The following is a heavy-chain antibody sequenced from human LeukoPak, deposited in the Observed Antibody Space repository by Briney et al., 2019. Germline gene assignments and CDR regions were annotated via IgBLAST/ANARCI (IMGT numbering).Heavy chain of an antibody. CDR1: GFTFSSYA. J-gene: IGHJ4*02. CDR2: IYSGGST. V-gene: IGHV3-66*01. D-gene: IGHD4-17*01. CDR3: ARGNYGGKNNDY. Sequence: GGSLRLSCAASGFTFSSYAMSWVRQAPGKGLEWVSVIYSGGSTYYADSVKGRFTISRDNSKNTLYLQMNSLRAEDTAVYYCARGNYGGKNNDYWGQGTLVTVSS.